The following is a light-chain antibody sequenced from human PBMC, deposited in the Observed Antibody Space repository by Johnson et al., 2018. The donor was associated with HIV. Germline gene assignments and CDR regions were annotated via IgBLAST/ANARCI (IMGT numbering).Light chain of an antibody. CDR2: EHN. CDR1: NSNIGNNY. CDR3: GTWDSSLSALYV. Sequence: QSMLTQPPSVSAAPGQRVTISCSGSNSNIGNNYVSWYQQLPGTAPKLLIYEHNKRPSGIPDRFSGSKSGTSATLGITGLQTGDEADDYCGTWDSSLSALYVFGTGTKVSVL. V-gene: IGLV1-51*02. J-gene: IGLJ1*01.